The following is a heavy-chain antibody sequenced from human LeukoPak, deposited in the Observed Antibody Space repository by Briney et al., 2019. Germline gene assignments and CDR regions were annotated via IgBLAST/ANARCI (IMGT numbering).Heavy chain of an antibody. V-gene: IGHV3-23*01. Sequence: GGSLRLSCAASGFTFSSYAMSWVRQAPGKGLEWVSAISGSGGSTYYADSVKGRFTISRDNSKNTLYLQMNSLRAEDTAVYYCAKDRGDSSGWYRAFDIWGQGTMVTVSS. D-gene: IGHD6-19*01. CDR1: GFTFSSYA. CDR2: ISGSGGST. J-gene: IGHJ3*02. CDR3: AKDRGDSSGWYRAFDI.